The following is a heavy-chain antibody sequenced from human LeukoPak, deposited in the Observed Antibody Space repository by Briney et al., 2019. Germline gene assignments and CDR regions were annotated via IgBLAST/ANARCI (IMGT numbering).Heavy chain of an antibody. V-gene: IGHV4-34*01. J-gene: IGHJ6*02. Sequence: GSLRLSCAASGFTVSSNYMSWVRQPPGKGLEWIGEINHSGSTNYNPSLKSRVTISVDTSKNQFSLKLSSVTAADTAVYYCARGNHYYYYGMDVWGQGTTVTVSS. CDR3: ARGNHYYYYGMDV. CDR2: INHSGST. CDR1: GFTVSSNY. D-gene: IGHD1-14*01.